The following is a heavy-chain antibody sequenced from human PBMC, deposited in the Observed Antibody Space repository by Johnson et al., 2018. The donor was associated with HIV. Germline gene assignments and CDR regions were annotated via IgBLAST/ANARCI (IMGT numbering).Heavy chain of an antibody. CDR3: AKSPRGNWGSCFDI. J-gene: IGHJ3*02. CDR1: GFTFDDYG. Sequence: VQLVESGGGVVRPGGSLRLSCAASGFTFDDYGMSWVRQAPGKGLEWVSAISGSGGNPYYADSVKGRFTISRDNAKNSLFLQMNNLRAEDTAVYYCAKSPRGNWGSCFDIWGQGTMVTVSS. D-gene: IGHD7-27*01. V-gene: IGHV3-20*04. CDR2: ISGSGGNP.